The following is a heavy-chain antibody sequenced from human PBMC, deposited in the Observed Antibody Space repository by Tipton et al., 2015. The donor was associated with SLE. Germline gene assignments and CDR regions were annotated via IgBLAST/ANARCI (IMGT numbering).Heavy chain of an antibody. J-gene: IGHJ4*02. CDR2: IYYSGST. Sequence: TLSLTCTVSGGSISSHYWSRIRQPPGKGLEWIGYIYYSGSTHYNPSLKSRVTISVDTSKNHFSLKLSSVTAADTAVYYCARGRLSPSAIAVAGSASDYWGQGTLVTVSS. D-gene: IGHD6-19*01. CDR1: GGSISSHY. V-gene: IGHV4-59*11. CDR3: ARGRLSPSAIAVAGSASDY.